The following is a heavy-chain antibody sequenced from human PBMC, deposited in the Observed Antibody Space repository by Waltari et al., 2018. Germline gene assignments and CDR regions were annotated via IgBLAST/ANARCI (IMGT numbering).Heavy chain of an antibody. CDR2: ISWNSGSI. D-gene: IGHD6-13*01. CDR1: GFTFDDYA. J-gene: IGHJ4*02. CDR3: AKDIARSSWYDGYFDY. Sequence: EVQLVESGGGLVQPGRSLRLSCAASGFTFDDYAMQWVRQAPGKGLEWVSGISWNSGSIGYADSVKGRFTISRDNAKNSLYLQMNSLRAEDMALYYCAKDIARSSWYDGYFDYWGQGTLVTVSS. V-gene: IGHV3-9*03.